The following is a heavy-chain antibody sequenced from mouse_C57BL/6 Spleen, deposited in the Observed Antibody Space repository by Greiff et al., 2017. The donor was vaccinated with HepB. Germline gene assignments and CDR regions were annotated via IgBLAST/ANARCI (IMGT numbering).Heavy chain of an antibody. V-gene: IGHV1-39*01. CDR2: INPNYGTT. Sequence: QLQESGPELVKPGASVKISCKASGYSFTDYNMNWVKQSNGKSLEWIGVINPNYGTTSYNQKFKGKATLTVDQSSSTAYMQLNSLTSEDSAVYYCARKSSGRGYYAMDYWGQGTSVTVSS. J-gene: IGHJ4*01. CDR1: GYSFTDYN. D-gene: IGHD3-2*02. CDR3: ARKSSGRGYYAMDY.